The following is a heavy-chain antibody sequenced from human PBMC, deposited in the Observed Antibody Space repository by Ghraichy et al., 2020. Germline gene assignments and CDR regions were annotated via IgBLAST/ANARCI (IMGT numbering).Heavy chain of an antibody. CDR3: ANQFSAGSYYYYYGMDV. CDR2: ISGSGGST. D-gene: IGHD6-13*01. CDR1: GFTFSSYA. J-gene: IGHJ6*02. Sequence: GGSRRLSCAASGFTFSSYAMSWVRQAPGKGLEWVSAISGSGGSTYYADSVKGRFTISRDNSKNTLYLQMNSLRAEDTAVYYCANQFSAGSYYYYYGMDVWGQGTTVTVSS. V-gene: IGHV3-23*01.